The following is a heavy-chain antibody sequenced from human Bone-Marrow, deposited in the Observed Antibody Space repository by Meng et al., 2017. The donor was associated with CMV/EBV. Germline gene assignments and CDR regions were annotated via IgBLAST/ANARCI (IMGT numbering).Heavy chain of an antibody. J-gene: IGHJ6*02. CDR2: IIPIFGTA. D-gene: IGHD3-16*01. CDR3: ARGGDVYYYGMDV. V-gene: IGHV1-69*05. Sequence: SVKVSFKASGGTFSSYAISWVRQAPGQGLEWMGGIIPIFGTANYAQKFQGRVTMTRDTSTSTVYMELSSLRSEDTAVYYCARGGDVYYYGMDVWGQGTTVTVSS. CDR1: GGTFSSYA.